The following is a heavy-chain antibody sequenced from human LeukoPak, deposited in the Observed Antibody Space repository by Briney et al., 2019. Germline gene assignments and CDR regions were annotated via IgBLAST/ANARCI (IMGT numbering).Heavy chain of an antibody. D-gene: IGHD3-3*01. Sequence: GASVKVSCKVSGYTLTELSMHWVRQAPGQGLEWMGWINPNSGGTNYAQKFQGRVTMTRDTSISTAYMELSRLRSDDTAVYYCARGGTYYDFWSGNYYFDYWGQGTLVTVSS. V-gene: IGHV1-2*02. J-gene: IGHJ4*02. CDR2: INPNSGGT. CDR3: ARGGTYYDFWSGNYYFDY. CDR1: GYTLTELS.